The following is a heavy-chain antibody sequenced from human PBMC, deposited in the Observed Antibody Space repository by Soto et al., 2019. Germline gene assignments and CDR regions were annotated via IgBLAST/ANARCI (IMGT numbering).Heavy chain of an antibody. CDR3: ASPGAMNYYYGMDV. CDR1: GGTFSSYA. CDR2: IIPIFGTA. J-gene: IGHJ6*02. V-gene: IGHV1-69*13. D-gene: IGHD1-1*01. Sequence: VKVSCKASGGTFSSYAISWVRQAPGQGLEWMGGIIPIFGTANYAQKFQGRVTITADESTSTAYMELSSLRSEDTAVYYCASPGAMNYYYGMDVWGQGTTVTVSS.